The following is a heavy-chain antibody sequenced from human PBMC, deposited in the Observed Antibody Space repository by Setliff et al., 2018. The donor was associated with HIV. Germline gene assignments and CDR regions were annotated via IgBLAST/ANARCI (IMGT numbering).Heavy chain of an antibody. D-gene: IGHD5-12*01. J-gene: IGHJ4*02. CDR1: GYTFTSYG. CDR2: ISAYNGNT. V-gene: IGHV1-18*01. CDR3: ARDAGYSGNVLDY. Sequence: ASVKVSCKASGYTFTSYGISWVRQAPGQGLEWMGWISAYNGNTNYAQKLQGRVTSTADESTRTGYMEVSSLRSEDTAVYYCARDAGYSGNVLDYWGQGTLVIVSS.